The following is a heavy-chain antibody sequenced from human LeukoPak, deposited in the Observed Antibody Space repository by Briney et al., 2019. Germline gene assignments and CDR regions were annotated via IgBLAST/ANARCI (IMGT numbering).Heavy chain of an antibody. D-gene: IGHD6-6*01. CDR3: AKRVPYGSSSVYFDF. J-gene: IGHJ4*02. CDR1: GFTFSSYA. V-gene: IGHV3-23*01. Sequence: PGGSLRLSCAASGFTFSSYAMSWVRQAPGKGLEWVSAISDSGGTYYADSVKGRFTISKDNSKNTLYLQMNNLRAEDTAVYYCAKRVPYGSSSVYFDFWGQGTLVTVSS. CDR2: ISDSGGT.